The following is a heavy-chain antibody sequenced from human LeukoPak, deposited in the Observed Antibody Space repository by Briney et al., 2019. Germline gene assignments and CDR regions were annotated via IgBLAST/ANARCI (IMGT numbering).Heavy chain of an antibody. CDR3: SRDDGPFGGVRFDH. CDR2: ISANNGNT. V-gene: IGHV1-18*01. D-gene: IGHD3-16*01. J-gene: IGHJ4*02. Sequence: ASVKVPCKASGYTFTAYGISWVRQAPGQGLEWMGWISANNGNTNYAQKVQGRVTMTRDTSTSTAYMELRSLGYDDTAVYYCSRDDGPFGGVRFDHWGQGTLVTVSS. CDR1: GYTFTAYG.